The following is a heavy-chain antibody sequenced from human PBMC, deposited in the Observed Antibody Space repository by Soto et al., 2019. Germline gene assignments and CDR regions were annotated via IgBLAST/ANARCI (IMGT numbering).Heavy chain of an antibody. CDR2: VSGSADNT. D-gene: IGHD1-26*01. J-gene: IGHJ4*02. V-gene: IGHV3-23*01. CDR1: GFTFSSYA. Sequence: GGSLRLSCAASGFTFSSYAMSWVRQAPGEGLEWVSTVSGSADNTYYADSVRGRFTISRDNSKNTVYLQMNSLRVEDTAVYYCGRGSGPRGRPYWGQGILVTVSS. CDR3: GRGSGPRGRPY.